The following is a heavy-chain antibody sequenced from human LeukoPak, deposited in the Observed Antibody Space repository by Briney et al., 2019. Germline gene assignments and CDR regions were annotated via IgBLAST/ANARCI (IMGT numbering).Heavy chain of an antibody. J-gene: IGHJ4*02. CDR1: GFTFSSYS. D-gene: IGHD6-13*01. CDR2: ISSSSSCI. Sequence: GGSLRLSCAASGFTFSSYSMNWVRQAPGKGLEWVSSISSSSSCIYYADSVKGRFTISRDNAKNSLYLQMNSLRAEDTAVYYCARAAAAGTFDYWGQGTLVTVSS. V-gene: IGHV3-21*01. CDR3: ARAAAAGTFDY.